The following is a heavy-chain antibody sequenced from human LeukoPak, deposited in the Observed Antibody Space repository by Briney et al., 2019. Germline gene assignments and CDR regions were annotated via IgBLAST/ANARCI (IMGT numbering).Heavy chain of an antibody. J-gene: IGHJ4*02. CDR1: GYTFTSYG. CDR3: ARDARYSSSWYFDY. CDR2: ISAYNGNT. V-gene: IGHV1-18*01. Sequence: GASVKVSCKASGYTFTSYGISWVRQAPGQGLEWMGWISAYNGNTNYAQKLQGRVTMTTDTSTSTAYMELRSLRSDDTAVYYCARDARYSSSWYFDYWGQGTLVTVSS. D-gene: IGHD6-13*01.